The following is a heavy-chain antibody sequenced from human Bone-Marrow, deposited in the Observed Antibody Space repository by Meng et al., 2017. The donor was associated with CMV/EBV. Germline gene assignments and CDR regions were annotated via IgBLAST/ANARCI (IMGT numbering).Heavy chain of an antibody. D-gene: IGHD1-1*01. Sequence: SCKASGGTFSSYAISWVRQAPGQGLEWVSVIYSGGSTYYADSVKGRFTISRDNSKNTLYLQMNSLRAEDTAVYYCARGGIRYNWNDQTNNDAFDIWGQGTMVTVSS. V-gene: IGHV3-66*02. J-gene: IGHJ3*02. CDR2: IYSGGST. CDR3: ARGGIRYNWNDQTNNDAFDI. CDR1: GGTFSSYA.